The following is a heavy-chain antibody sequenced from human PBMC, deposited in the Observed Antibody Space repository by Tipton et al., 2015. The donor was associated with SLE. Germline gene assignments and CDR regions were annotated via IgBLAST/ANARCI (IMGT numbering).Heavy chain of an antibody. V-gene: IGHV3-74*01. CDR1: GFTFGNYW. CDR2: INHDGSAT. Sequence: SLRLSCVASGFTFGNYWMHWVRHVPGKGLLWVSRINHDGSATSYVDSVKGRFIVSRDNSKNTLYLQMNNLRAEDTAVYYCAQENGISSWYPALWGQGTLVTVSS. J-gene: IGHJ1*01. D-gene: IGHD6-13*01. CDR3: AQENGISSWYPAL.